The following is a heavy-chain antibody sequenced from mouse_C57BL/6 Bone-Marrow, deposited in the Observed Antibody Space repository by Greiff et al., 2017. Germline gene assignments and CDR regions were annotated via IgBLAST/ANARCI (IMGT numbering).Heavy chain of an antibody. D-gene: IGHD1-1*01. CDR2: ISSGSSTI. V-gene: IGHV5-17*01. Sequence: DVKLVESGGGLVKPGGSLKLSCAASGFTFSDYGMHWVRQAPEKGLEWVAYISSGSSTIYYADTVKGRFTISRDNAKNTLFLQMTSLRSEDTAMYYCANNYGSSYAFYFDYWGQGTTLTVSS. J-gene: IGHJ2*01. CDR3: ANNYGSSYAFYFDY. CDR1: GFTFSDYG.